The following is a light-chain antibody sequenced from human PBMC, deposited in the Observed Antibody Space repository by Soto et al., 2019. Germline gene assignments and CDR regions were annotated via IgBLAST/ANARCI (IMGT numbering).Light chain of an antibody. J-gene: IGLJ1*01. CDR3: IFFTTSSTFV. CDR2: DVN. Sequence: QSVLAQPASVSGSRGQSITISCTGNSSDVGRYNYVSWFQQHPGKVPKLIIYDVNNWPSGVSERFSGSTSDNTASLTIFGLQPEDEADYYCIFFTTSSTFVFGTGTKVTVL. V-gene: IGLV2-14*03. CDR1: SSDVGRYNY.